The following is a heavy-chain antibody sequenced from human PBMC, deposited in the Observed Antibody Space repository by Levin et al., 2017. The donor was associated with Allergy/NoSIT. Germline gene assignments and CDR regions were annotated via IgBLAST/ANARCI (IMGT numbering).Heavy chain of an antibody. J-gene: IGHJ3*02. CDR3: ARERQLGVPVAGGAFDI. Sequence: GESLKISCAASGFTFSSDGMHWVRQAPGKGLEWVAVIWYDGNNKYYTDSVKGRFTISRDNSKNTLYLQMNSLRAEDTAVYYCARERQLGVPVAGGAFDIWGQGTVVTVSS. CDR1: GFTFSSDG. D-gene: IGHD6-19*01. CDR2: IWYDGNNK. V-gene: IGHV3-33*01.